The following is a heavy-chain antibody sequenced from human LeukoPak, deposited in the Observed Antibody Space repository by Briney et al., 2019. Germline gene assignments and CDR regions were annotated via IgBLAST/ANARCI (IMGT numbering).Heavy chain of an antibody. V-gene: IGHV3-30*03. CDR2: ISYDGSNK. J-gene: IGHJ4*02. CDR3: AREGASFDY. Sequence: PGGSLRLSCAASGFTVSSNYMSWVRQAPGKGLEWVAVISYDGSNKYYADSVKGRFTISRDNSKNTLYLQMNSLRAEDTAVYYCAREGASFDYWGQGTLVTVSS. D-gene: IGHD1-26*01. CDR1: GFTVSSNY.